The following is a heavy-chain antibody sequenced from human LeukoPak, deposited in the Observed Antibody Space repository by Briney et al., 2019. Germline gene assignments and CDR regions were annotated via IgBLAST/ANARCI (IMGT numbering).Heavy chain of an antibody. CDR3: ARDFSSWYERPHTGFDY. D-gene: IGHD6-13*01. Sequence: SVKVSCKASGYTFTSYGISWVRQAPGQGLEWMGGIIPIFGTANYAQKFQGRVTITADESTSTAYMELSSLRSEDTAVYYCARDFSSWYERPHTGFDYWGQGTLVTVSS. CDR2: IIPIFGTA. J-gene: IGHJ4*02. CDR1: GYTFTSYG. V-gene: IGHV1-69*13.